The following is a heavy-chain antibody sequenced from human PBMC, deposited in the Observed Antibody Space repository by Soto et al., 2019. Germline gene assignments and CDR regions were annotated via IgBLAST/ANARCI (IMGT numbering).Heavy chain of an antibody. J-gene: IGHJ6*02. CDR2: ISYEGSNN. D-gene: IGHD2-2*01. CDR3: ARGAEYQLLSRDYFYGMDV. CDR1: GFTFSNYG. V-gene: IGHV3-30*03. Sequence: QVQLVESGGGVVQPGRSLTVSCAASGFTFSNYGMHWVRQPPGKGLEWVAVISYEGSNNFYAESVKGRFTISRDNSKNTLYLQTNSLRREDTAVYYCARGAEYQLLSRDYFYGMDVWGQGTTVTVSS.